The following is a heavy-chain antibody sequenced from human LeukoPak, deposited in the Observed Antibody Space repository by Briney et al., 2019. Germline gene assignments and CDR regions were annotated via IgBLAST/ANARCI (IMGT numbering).Heavy chain of an antibody. D-gene: IGHD3-22*01. V-gene: IGHV3-23*01. CDR1: GFTFNSYA. Sequence: GGSLRPSCAGSGFTFNSYAMSWVRQTPGKGLEWVSGISGSGGSTYYADSVTGRFTISRDNSKNTLYLQMDSLRAEDTAVYYCAKGITMIVVVTEYFQHWGQGTLVTVSS. CDR3: AKGITMIVVVTEYFQH. J-gene: IGHJ1*01. CDR2: ISGSGGST.